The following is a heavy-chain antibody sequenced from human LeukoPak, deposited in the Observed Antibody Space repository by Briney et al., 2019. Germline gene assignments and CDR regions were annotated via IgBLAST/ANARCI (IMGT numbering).Heavy chain of an antibody. CDR3: ARQSSAAGTFWFDP. CDR1: GDSISSHY. CDR2: IHTSGST. D-gene: IGHD6-13*01. V-gene: IGHV4-4*09. J-gene: IGHJ5*02. Sequence: PSETLSPTCTVSGDSISSHYWSWLRQPPGKGLEWIGYIHTSGSTNYNPSLKSRVTISVETSKNQLSLKLTSVTAADTAVYYCARQSSAAGTFWFDPWGQGTLVTVSS.